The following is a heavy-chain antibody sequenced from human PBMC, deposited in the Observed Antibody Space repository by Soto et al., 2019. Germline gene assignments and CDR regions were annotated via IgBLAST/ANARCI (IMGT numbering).Heavy chain of an antibody. Sequence: SETLSLTCTVSGGSISSSSYYWGWIRQPPGKGLEWIGSIYYSGSTYYNPSLKSRVTISVDTSKNQFSLKLSSVTAADTAVYYCARHLVGAYYYYYMDVWGKGTTVTVSS. D-gene: IGHD3-10*01. CDR1: GGSISSSSYY. J-gene: IGHJ6*03. CDR2: IYYSGST. CDR3: ARHLVGAYYYYYMDV. V-gene: IGHV4-39*01.